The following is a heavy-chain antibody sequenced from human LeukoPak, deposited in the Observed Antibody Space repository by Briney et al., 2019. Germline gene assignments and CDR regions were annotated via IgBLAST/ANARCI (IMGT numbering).Heavy chain of an antibody. D-gene: IGHD2-2*02. CDR2: IYYSGST. Sequence: SETLSLTCTVSGGSISSYYWSWIRQPPGKGLEWIGYIYYSGSTNYNPSLKSRVTISVDTSKNQFSPKLSSVTAADTAVYYCARGEDYCSSTSCYKGWFDPWGQGTLVTVSS. CDR3: ARGEDYCSSTSCYKGWFDP. J-gene: IGHJ5*02. V-gene: IGHV4-59*01. CDR1: GGSISSYY.